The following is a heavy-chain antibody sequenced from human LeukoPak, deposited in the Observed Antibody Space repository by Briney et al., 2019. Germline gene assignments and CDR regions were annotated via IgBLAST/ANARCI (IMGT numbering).Heavy chain of an antibody. D-gene: IGHD1-7*01. Sequence: GGSLRLSCAASGFTFSSYAMSWVRQAPGKGLEWVANIKQDGSEEYYVDSVKGRFTISRDNAKNSLYLQMNSLRAEDTAVYYCAREITAGTTRGPYYYGMDVWGQGTTVTVSS. CDR2: IKQDGSEE. J-gene: IGHJ6*02. CDR1: GFTFSSYA. CDR3: AREITAGTTRGPYYYGMDV. V-gene: IGHV3-7*01.